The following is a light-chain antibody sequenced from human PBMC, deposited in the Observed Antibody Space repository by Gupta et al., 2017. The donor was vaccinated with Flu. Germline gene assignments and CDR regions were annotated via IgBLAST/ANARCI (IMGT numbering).Light chain of an antibody. CDR1: SSDVGSYNL. CDR2: EGS. V-gene: IGLV2-23*01. J-gene: IGLJ1*01. CDR3: CSYAGSGLYV. Sequence: QPALTQPASVSGSPGQSITISCTGTSSDVGSYNLVSWYQQHPSKAPKLMIYEGSKRPSGVSNRFSGSQSGNTASLTISGLQAEDEADYYCCSYAGSGLYVFGTGTKVTVL.